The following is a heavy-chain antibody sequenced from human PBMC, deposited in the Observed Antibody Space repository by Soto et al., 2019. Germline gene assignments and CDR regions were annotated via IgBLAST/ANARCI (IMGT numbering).Heavy chain of an antibody. Sequence: LSLTFTVPGGFIKGCYCSLIRQPAGKGLEWIGRIYSGGRNNYNPSLKSRVTMSVDTSKNQLSLRLSSVTDADTAMYYCARGSSRWDYWGQGTLVTVSS. D-gene: IGHD6-13*01. CDR2: IYSGGRN. V-gene: IGHV4-4*07. J-gene: IGHJ4*02. CDR1: GGFIKGCY. CDR3: ARGSSRWDY.